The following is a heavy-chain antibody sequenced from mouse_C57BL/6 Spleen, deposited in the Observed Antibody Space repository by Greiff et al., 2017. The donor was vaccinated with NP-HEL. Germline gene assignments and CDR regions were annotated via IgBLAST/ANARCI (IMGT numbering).Heavy chain of an antibody. Sequence: EVKLVESGGDLVKPGGSLKLSCAASGFTFSSYGMSWVRQTPDKRLEWVATISSGGSYTYYPDSVKGRFTISRDNAKNTLYLQMSSLKSEDTAMYYCARHFWDYDDAMDYWGQGTSVTVSS. CDR3: ARHFWDYDDAMDY. CDR1: GFTFSSYG. CDR2: ISSGGSYT. V-gene: IGHV5-6*01. J-gene: IGHJ4*01. D-gene: IGHD2-4*01.